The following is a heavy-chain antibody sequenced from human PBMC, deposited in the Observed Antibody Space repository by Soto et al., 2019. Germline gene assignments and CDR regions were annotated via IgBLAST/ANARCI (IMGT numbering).Heavy chain of an antibody. J-gene: IGHJ5*02. CDR2: INHSGST. Sequence: SETLSLTFTVSGGSISGYYWSWIRQPQGKGLEWIGEINHSGSTNYNPSLKSRVTISVDTSKNQFSLKLSSVTAADTAVYYCARIYYDSSGMGFDPWGQGTLVTVSS. D-gene: IGHD3-22*01. CDR1: GGSISGYY. CDR3: ARIYYDSSGMGFDP. V-gene: IGHV4-34*01.